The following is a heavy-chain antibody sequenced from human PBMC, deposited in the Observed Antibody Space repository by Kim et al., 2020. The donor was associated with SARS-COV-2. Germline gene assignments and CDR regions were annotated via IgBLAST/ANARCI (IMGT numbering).Heavy chain of an antibody. Sequence: SETLSLTCTVSGGSISSSSYYWGWIRQPPGKGLEWIGSIYYSGSTYYNPSLKSRVTISVDTSKNQFSLKLSSVTAADTAVYYCATNDPTTYGGYWTLDYWGQGTLVTVSS. CDR1: GGSISSSSYY. J-gene: IGHJ4*02. D-gene: IGHD5-12*01. CDR2: IYYSGST. CDR3: ATNDPTTYGGYWTLDY. V-gene: IGHV4-39*01.